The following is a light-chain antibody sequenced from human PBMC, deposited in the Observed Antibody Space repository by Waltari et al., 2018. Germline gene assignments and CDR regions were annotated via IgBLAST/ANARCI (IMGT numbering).Light chain of an antibody. CDR2: EIN. Sequence: QAVVTQEPSLTVSPGGTVTLTCGFSTGAVTSGHFPYWFQQKPGQAPKTLIYEINNKHSGTPARFSGSLLGGKAALTLSGAQPEDEAEYYCLVSYGGVRVFGGGTKLTVL. CDR1: TGAVTSGHF. V-gene: IGLV7-46*01. CDR3: LVSYGGVRV. J-gene: IGLJ3*02.